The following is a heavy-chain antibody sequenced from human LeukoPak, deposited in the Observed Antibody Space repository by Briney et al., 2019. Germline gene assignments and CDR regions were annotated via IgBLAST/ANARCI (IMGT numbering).Heavy chain of an antibody. Sequence: SETLSLTCAVYGGSFSGYYWSWIRQPPGKGLEWIGEINHSGSTNYNPSLKSRVTISVDTSKNQFSLKLSSVTAADTAVYYCARGAMVRGVLSLFDYWGQGTLVTVSS. D-gene: IGHD3-10*01. J-gene: IGHJ4*02. CDR2: INHSGST. V-gene: IGHV4-34*01. CDR1: GGSFSGYY. CDR3: ARGAMVRGVLSLFDY.